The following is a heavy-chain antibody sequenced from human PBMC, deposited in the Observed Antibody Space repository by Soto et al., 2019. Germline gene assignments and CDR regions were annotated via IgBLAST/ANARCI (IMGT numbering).Heavy chain of an antibody. J-gene: IGHJ4*02. CDR1: VGAVSEDF. CDR2: IYYLGST. D-gene: IGHD3-10*01. Sequence: PSEALSLTCSVSVGAVSEDFWSWIRQSPGKGLEWIGYIYYLGSTDYNPSLKSRVTISVDTSKRQFSLRLTSVTAADTAVYYCARDGYDGSGSPYPAYWGPGTQVTVSS. V-gene: IGHV4-59*02. CDR3: ARDGYDGSGSPYPAY.